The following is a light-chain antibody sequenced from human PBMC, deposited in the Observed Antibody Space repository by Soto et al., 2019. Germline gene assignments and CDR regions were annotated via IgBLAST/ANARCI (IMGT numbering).Light chain of an antibody. V-gene: IGKV2-24*01. J-gene: IGKJ2*01. CDR2: KIS. Sequence: DIVMTQTPLSSPVTLGQQASISCTSSQSLVHSDGHTYFSWLQQRPGQPQRLLIYKISNRFSGVPDRLRGSGAEKEFTQKSSRVEAEDVGVYYCIQATQFPYTFGHGTKPEIK. CDR3: IQATQFPYT. CDR1: QSLVHSDGHTY.